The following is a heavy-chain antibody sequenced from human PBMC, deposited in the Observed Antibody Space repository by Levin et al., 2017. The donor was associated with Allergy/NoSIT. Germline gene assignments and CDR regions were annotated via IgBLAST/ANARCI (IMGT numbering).Heavy chain of an antibody. V-gene: IGHV4-34*01. D-gene: IGHD4-17*01. Sequence: SQTLSLTCAVYGGSFSGYYWSWIRQPPGKGLEWIGEINHSGSTNYNPSLKSRVTISVDTSKNQFSLKLSSVTAADTAVYYCARIAGVDGDYAALPDYWGQGTLVTVSS. J-gene: IGHJ4*02. CDR3: ARIAGVDGDYAALPDY. CDR2: INHSGST. CDR1: GGSFSGYY.